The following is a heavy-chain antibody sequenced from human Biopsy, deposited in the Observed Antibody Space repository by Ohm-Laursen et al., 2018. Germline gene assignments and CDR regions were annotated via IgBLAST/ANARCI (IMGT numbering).Heavy chain of an antibody. Sequence: SETLSLTWTVSGGSFTGHYWTWIRQPAGKGLEWIGRIYPGGSTNYNPSLKSRVTMSVDTSKKQLSLRLRSVTAADTAMYYCASVVLGPTNDAFDLWGQGTMVVVSS. CDR1: GGSFTGHY. V-gene: IGHV4-4*07. CDR3: ASVVLGPTNDAFDL. D-gene: IGHD3-22*01. CDR2: IYPGGST. J-gene: IGHJ3*01.